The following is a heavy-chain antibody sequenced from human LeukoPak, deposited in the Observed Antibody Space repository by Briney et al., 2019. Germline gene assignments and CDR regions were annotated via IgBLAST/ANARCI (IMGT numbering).Heavy chain of an antibody. Sequence: GGSLRLSCAASGFTFSSYWMSWVRQAPGKGLEWVANIKQDGSEKYYVDSVKGRFTISRDNAKNSLYLQMNSLRAEDTAVYYCARVGPQLRFLEWFFDYWGQGTLVTVSS. CDR1: GFTFSSYW. V-gene: IGHV3-7*01. CDR3: ARVGPQLRFLEWFFDY. J-gene: IGHJ4*02. D-gene: IGHD3-3*01. CDR2: IKQDGSEK.